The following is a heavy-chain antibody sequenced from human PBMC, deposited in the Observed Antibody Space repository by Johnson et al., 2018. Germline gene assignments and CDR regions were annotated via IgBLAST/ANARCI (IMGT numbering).Heavy chain of an antibody. CDR2: FDPEDAET. J-gene: IGHJ6*03. CDR3: GAVSGEWLDHDYYMDV. Sequence: QVQLVQSGAEVKKPGASVKVSCKVSGYTLTKLSMHWVRQAPGKGLEWMGGFDPEDAETIHAQKFQGRVTMTEDTSTDTAYMELSSLRYDDTAVYYCGAVSGEWLDHDYYMDVWGKGTKVTVSS. CDR1: GYTLTKLS. V-gene: IGHV1-24*01. D-gene: IGHD6-19*01.